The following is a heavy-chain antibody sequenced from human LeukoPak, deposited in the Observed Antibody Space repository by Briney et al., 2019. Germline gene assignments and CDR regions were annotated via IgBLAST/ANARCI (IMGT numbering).Heavy chain of an antibody. CDR2: ISYDGSNK. J-gene: IGHJ4*02. D-gene: IGHD6-6*01. Sequence: GGSLRLSCAASGFTFSSYAMHWVRQAPGKGLEWVAVISYDGSNKYYADSVKGRFTISRDNSKSTLYLQMNSLRAEDTAVYYCARVVSIAARNPSWFDYWGQGTLVTVSS. CDR1: GFTFSSYA. V-gene: IGHV3-30*04. CDR3: ARVVSIAARNPSWFDY.